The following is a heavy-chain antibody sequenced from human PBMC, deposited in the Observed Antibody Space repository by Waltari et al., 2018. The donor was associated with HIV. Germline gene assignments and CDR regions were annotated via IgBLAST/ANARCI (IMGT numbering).Heavy chain of an antibody. Sequence: QVQLVASGGGVFQPGGPARPSGETSGFIFSSLGMYWVRQDPGERLECISFIRYDDSNDDYADSVKGRFSVSRDNSKNILYLQMKNLRLEDTALYYYAKRGTTYRGSGWGIDYWGQGTRVIVSS. V-gene: IGHV3-30*02. CDR1: GFIFSSLG. CDR2: IRYDDSND. D-gene: IGHD1-7*01. CDR3: AKRGTTYRGSGWGIDY. J-gene: IGHJ4*02.